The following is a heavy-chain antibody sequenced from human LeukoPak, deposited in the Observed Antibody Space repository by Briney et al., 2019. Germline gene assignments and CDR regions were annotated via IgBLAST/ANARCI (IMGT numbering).Heavy chain of an antibody. CDR1: GFTFSSYS. CDR2: ISSSSSYI. Sequence: GGSLRLSCAASGFTFSSYSMNWVRQAPGKGLEWVSSISSSSSYIYYADSVKGPFTISRDNAKNSLYLQMNSLRAEDTAVYYCASIVGATGTDYWGQGTLVTVSS. J-gene: IGHJ4*02. D-gene: IGHD1-26*01. CDR3: ASIVGATGTDY. V-gene: IGHV3-21*01.